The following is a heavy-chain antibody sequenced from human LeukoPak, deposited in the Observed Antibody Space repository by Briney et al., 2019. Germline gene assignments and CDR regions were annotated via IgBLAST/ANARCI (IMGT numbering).Heavy chain of an antibody. D-gene: IGHD6-13*01. CDR2: ISAYNGNT. J-gene: IGHJ4*02. Sequence: ASVKVSCKASGCTFTSYGISWVRQAPGQGLEWMGWISAYNGNTNYAQKLQGRVTMTTDTSTSTAYMELRSLRSDDTAVYYCARDSSSWQPLDYWGQGTLVTVSS. CDR1: GCTFTSYG. V-gene: IGHV1-18*04. CDR3: ARDSSSWQPLDY.